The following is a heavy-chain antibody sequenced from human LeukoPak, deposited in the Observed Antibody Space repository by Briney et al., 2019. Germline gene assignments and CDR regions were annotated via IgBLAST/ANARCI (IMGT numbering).Heavy chain of an antibody. D-gene: IGHD3-10*01. CDR2: INWNGGST. CDR3: ARVSSKATVRGLITKKNYYYYYMDV. J-gene: IGHJ6*03. Sequence: GGSLRLSCAASGFTFDDYGMSWVRQAPGKGLEWVSGINWNGGSTGYADSVKGRFTISRDNAKNSLYLQMNSLRAEDTTVNYCARVSSKATVRGLITKKNYYYYYMDVWGKGTTVTISS. V-gene: IGHV3-20*04. CDR1: GFTFDDYG.